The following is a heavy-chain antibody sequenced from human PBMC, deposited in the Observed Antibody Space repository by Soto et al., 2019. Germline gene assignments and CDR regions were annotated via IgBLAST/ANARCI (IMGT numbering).Heavy chain of an antibody. Sequence: ASVKVSCTASGGTFSSYTISWVRQAPGQGLEWMGRIIPILGIANYAQKFQGRVTITADTSTSTVYMELSSLRSEDTAVYYCARDHYYDSSGYFDYWGQGTLVTVSS. D-gene: IGHD3-22*01. CDR2: IIPILGIA. CDR3: ARDHYYDSSGYFDY. V-gene: IGHV1-69*04. CDR1: GGTFSSYT. J-gene: IGHJ4*02.